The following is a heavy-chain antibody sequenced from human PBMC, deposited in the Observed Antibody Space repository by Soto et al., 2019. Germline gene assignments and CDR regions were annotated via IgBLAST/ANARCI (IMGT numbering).Heavy chain of an antibody. CDR1: GFTFSNYA. V-gene: IGHV3-23*01. CDR2: ISGSGGNT. CDR3: AKSCENGPWCAFEI. D-gene: IGHD2-15*01. Sequence: PGGSLRLSCAASGFTFSNYAMSWVRQAPGKGLEWVSAISGSGGNTYYADSVKGRFTISRDNSKNTLYLQMNSLRAEDTAVYYCAKSCENGPWCAFEIWGQGTMVTVSS. J-gene: IGHJ3*02.